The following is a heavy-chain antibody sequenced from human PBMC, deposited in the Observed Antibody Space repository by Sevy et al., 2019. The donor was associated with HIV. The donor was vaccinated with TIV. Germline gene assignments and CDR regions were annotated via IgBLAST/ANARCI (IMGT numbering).Heavy chain of an antibody. Sequence: SQTLSLTCAISGDSVSSNSAAWNWIRQSPSRGLEWLGRTYYRSKWYNDYAVSVKSRITINPDTSKNQFSLQLNSVTPEDTPVYYCARADPYYYDSSGYYGWFDPWGQGTLVTVSS. CDR1: GDSVSSNSAA. CDR3: ARADPYYYDSSGYYGWFDP. V-gene: IGHV6-1*01. CDR2: TYYRSKWYN. J-gene: IGHJ5*02. D-gene: IGHD3-22*01.